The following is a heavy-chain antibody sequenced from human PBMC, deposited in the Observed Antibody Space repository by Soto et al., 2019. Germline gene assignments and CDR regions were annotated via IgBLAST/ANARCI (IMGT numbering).Heavy chain of an antibody. V-gene: IGHV1-69*01. CDR3: ARTIFGVVMEYYYYYYGMDV. D-gene: IGHD3-3*01. J-gene: IGHJ6*02. CDR2: IIPIFGTA. Sequence: QVQLVQSGAEVKKPGSSVKVSCKASGGTFSSYAISWVRQAPGQGLEWMGGIIPIFGTANYAQKFQGRVTITADESTSTAYMELCSLRSEDTAVYYCARTIFGVVMEYYYYYYGMDVWGQGTTVTVSS. CDR1: GGTFSSYA.